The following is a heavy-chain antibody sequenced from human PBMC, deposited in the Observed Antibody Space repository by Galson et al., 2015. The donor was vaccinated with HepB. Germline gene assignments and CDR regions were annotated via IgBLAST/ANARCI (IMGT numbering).Heavy chain of an antibody. J-gene: IGHJ4*02. D-gene: IGHD1-1*01. CDR3: AKGTTNIDY. V-gene: IGHV3-23*01. CDR2: IGVNAGST. Sequence: SLRLSCAASGFTFSSLGMTWVRQAPGKGLACVSAIGVNAGSTDYADSVKGRFTISRDNSKNMLYLQMNNLRAEDTAVYYCAKGTTNIDYWGQGTLVTVSS. CDR1: GFTFSSLG.